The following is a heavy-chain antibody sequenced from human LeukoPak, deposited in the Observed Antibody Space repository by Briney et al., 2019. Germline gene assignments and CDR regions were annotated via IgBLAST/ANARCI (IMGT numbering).Heavy chain of an antibody. CDR3: ARIVRIVVVPAATLSFDY. D-gene: IGHD2-2*01. CDR1: GASISSYY. J-gene: IGHJ4*02. CDR2: IYYTGST. V-gene: IGHV4-59*01. Sequence: SETLSLTCTVSGASISSYYWSWVRQPPGEGLEWIGYIYYTGSTNYNPSLKSRVTLSVDTSKNQLSLNLRSVTAADTAVYYCARIVRIVVVPAATLSFDYWGQGTLVTVSS.